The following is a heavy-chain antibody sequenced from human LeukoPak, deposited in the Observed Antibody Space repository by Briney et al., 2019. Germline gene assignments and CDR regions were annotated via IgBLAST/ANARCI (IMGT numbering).Heavy chain of an antibody. CDR2: ISSSSSYI. Sequence: PGGSLRLSCAASGFTFSSYGMNWVRQAPGKGLEWVSSISSSSSYIYYADSLKGRFTISRDNAKNSLYLQMNSLRAEDTAVYYCARNRDDFWSAYLFDYWGQGALVTVSS. CDR3: ARNRDDFWSAYLFDY. V-gene: IGHV3-21*01. D-gene: IGHD3-3*01. J-gene: IGHJ4*02. CDR1: GFTFSSYG.